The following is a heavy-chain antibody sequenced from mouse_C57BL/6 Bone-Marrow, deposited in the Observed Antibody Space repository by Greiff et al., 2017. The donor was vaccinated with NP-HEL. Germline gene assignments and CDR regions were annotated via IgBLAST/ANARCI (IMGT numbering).Heavy chain of an antibody. CDR2: IYPRSGNT. J-gene: IGHJ4*01. CDR1: GYTFTSYG. Sequence: VKLQESGAELARPGASVKLSCKASGYTFTSYGISWVKQRTGQGLEWIGEIYPRSGNTYYNEKFKGQATLTADKSSSTAYMELRSLTSEDSAVYFCGGTHYYAMDYWGQGTSVTVSS. V-gene: IGHV1-81*01. D-gene: IGHD2-14*01. CDR3: GGTHYYAMDY.